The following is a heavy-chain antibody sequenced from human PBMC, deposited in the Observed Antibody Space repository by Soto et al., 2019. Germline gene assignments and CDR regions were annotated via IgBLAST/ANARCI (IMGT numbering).Heavy chain of an antibody. D-gene: IGHD2-2*01. CDR2: IYSGGST. Sequence: EVQLVESGGGLVQPGGSLRLSCAASGVTVSSNYMSWVRQAPGKGLEWVSVIYSGGSTYYAASVKGRSTISRDNSKNTLNLQMNSLRAEATAVYYCARHAFIYAGAYFDYWGQGTLVTVSS. V-gene: IGHV3-66*04. CDR1: GVTVSSNY. J-gene: IGHJ4*02. CDR3: ARHAFIYAGAYFDY.